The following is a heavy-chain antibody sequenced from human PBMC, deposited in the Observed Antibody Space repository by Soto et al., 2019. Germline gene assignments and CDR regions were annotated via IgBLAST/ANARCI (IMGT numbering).Heavy chain of an antibody. CDR3: ARRSYCDGDCTRRPYDYYGMDV. CDR1: GYSFTSYH. D-gene: IGHD2-21*02. V-gene: IGHV5-51*01. Sequence: EVQLVQSGAEVKKPGESLKISCKGFGYSFTSYHIVWVRQMPGKGLEWMGIIYPGDSETRYSPSLQGQVTMSADKSTTTAYLQWSSLKASDTDMYYCARRSYCDGDCTRRPYDYYGMDVWGQGTTVTVSS. J-gene: IGHJ6*02. CDR2: IYPGDSET.